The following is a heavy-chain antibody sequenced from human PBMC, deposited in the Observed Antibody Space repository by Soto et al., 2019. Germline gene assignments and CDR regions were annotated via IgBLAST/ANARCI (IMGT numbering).Heavy chain of an antibody. CDR2: ISYDGSNK. Sequence: QVQLVESGGGVVQPGRSLRLSCAASGFTFSSYAMHWVRQAPGKGLEWVAVISYDGSNKYYADSVKGRFTISRDNSKNTLYLQMNSLRAEDTAVYYCASPTGLDYWGQGTLVTVSS. CDR1: GFTFSSYA. J-gene: IGHJ4*02. V-gene: IGHV3-30-3*01. CDR3: ASPTGLDY.